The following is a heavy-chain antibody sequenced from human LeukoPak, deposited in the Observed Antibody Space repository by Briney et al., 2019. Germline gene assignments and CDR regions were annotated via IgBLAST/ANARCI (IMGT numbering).Heavy chain of an antibody. Sequence: SETLSLTCAVYGGSFSGYYWSWIRQPPWKGLEWIGEINHSGSTNYNPSLKSRVTISVDTSKNQFSLKLSSVTAADTAVYYCARGVHYDILTMRWAFDIWGQGTMVTVSS. CDR1: GGSFSGYY. D-gene: IGHD3-9*01. CDR3: ARGVHYDILTMRWAFDI. V-gene: IGHV4-34*01. J-gene: IGHJ3*02. CDR2: INHSGST.